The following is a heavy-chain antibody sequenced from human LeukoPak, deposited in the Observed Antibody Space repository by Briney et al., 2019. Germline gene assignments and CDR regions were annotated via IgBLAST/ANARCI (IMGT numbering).Heavy chain of an antibody. CDR3: ARDSIYDSSGYYRPFDY. D-gene: IGHD3-22*01. CDR1: GGSISSGGYY. CDR2: IYYSGST. J-gene: IGHJ4*02. V-gene: IGHV4-31*03. Sequence: SETLSLTCTVSGGSISSGGYYWSWIRQHPGKGLEWIGYIYYSGSTYYNPSLKSRVTISVDTSKNQFSLKLSSVTAADTAVYYCARDSIYDSSGYYRPFDYWGQGTLVTVSS.